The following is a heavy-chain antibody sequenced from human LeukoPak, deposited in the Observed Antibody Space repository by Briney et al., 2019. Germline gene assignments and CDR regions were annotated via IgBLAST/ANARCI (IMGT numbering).Heavy chain of an antibody. V-gene: IGHV3-48*01. D-gene: IGHD1-26*01. CDR1: GFTFSNYN. Sequence: GGSLRLSCAVSGFTFSNYNMNWVRQAQGKGLEWVSCISTSGSTIYYADSVRGRFTISRDNAKNSLYLQMNSLRADDTAVYYCARVDHYSCLDHWGQGTLVTVSS. CDR3: ARVDHYSCLDH. J-gene: IGHJ4*02. CDR2: ISTSGSTI.